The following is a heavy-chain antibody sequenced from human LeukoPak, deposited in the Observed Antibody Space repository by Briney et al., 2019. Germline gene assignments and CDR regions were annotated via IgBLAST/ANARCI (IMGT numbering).Heavy chain of an antibody. Sequence: GGSLRHSCAASGFTFSSYAMSWVRQAPGKGLEWVSAISGSGGSTYYTDSVKGRFTISRDNSKNTLYLQMNSLRAEDTAVYYCAKDLHYGSGSPFDYWGQGTLVTVSS. CDR3: AKDLHYGSGSPFDY. D-gene: IGHD3-10*01. CDR2: ISGSGGST. V-gene: IGHV3-23*01. CDR1: GFTFSSYA. J-gene: IGHJ4*02.